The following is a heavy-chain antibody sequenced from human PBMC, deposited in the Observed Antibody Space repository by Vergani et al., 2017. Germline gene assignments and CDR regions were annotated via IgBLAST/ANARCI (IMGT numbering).Heavy chain of an antibody. CDR1: GGSFSGYY. J-gene: IGHJ5*02. D-gene: IGHD4-23*01. V-gene: IGHV4-34*01. Sequence: QVQLQKWGAGLLKPSETLSLTCAVYGGSFSGYYWSWIRQPPGKGLEWIGEINHSGSTNYNPSLKSRVTISVDTSKNQFSLKLSSVTAADTAVYYCARGRRRSSLYGGLNWFDPWGQGTLVTVSS. CDR3: ARGRRRSSLYGGLNWFDP. CDR2: INHSGST.